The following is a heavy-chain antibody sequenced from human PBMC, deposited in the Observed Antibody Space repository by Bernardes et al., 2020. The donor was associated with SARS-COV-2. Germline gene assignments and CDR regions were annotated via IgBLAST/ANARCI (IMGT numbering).Heavy chain of an antibody. CDR1: GFTFSSFA. CDR3: ARGGTRGYTYGSLLKDYNYYGMDV. CDR2: ISSNGGST. D-gene: IGHD5-18*01. J-gene: IGHJ6*02. V-gene: IGHV3-64*02. Sequence: GGSLRLSCAASGFTFSSFAMHWVRQVPGKGLEYVSAISSNGGSTYYADSVMGRFSISRDNSKKTVYLQMGSLRVEDMGVYYCARGGTRGYTYGSLLKDYNYYGMDVWGQGTTVTVSS.